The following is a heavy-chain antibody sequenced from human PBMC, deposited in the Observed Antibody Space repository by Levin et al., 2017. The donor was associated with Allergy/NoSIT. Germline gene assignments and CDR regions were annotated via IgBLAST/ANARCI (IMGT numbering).Heavy chain of an antibody. J-gene: IGHJ6*02. D-gene: IGHD5-18*01. Sequence: SQTLSLTCTVSGGSISTYYWTWIRQPPGKGLEWIGWIYYSGSTKYNPSLTSRVTISLDTSKNQFSLKVTSVTAADTAVYYCARELGSGYSYGMDVWGQGTTVTVSS. CDR1: GGSISTYY. CDR2: IYYSGST. V-gene: IGHV4-59*01. CDR3: ARELGSGYSYGMDV.